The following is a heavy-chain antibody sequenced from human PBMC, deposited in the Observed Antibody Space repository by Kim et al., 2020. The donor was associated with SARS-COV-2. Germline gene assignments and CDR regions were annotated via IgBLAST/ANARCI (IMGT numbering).Heavy chain of an antibody. Sequence: FQGRVTITRDTSASTAYMELSSLRSEDTAVYYCARDELLWFGELLGSFDYWGQGTLVTVSS. CDR3: ARDELLWFGELLGSFDY. D-gene: IGHD3-10*01. J-gene: IGHJ4*02. V-gene: IGHV1-3*01.